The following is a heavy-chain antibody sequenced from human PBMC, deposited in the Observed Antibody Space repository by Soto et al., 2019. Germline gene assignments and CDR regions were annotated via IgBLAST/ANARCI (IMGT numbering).Heavy chain of an antibody. CDR1: GDSFSSYY. V-gene: IGHV4-59*01. CDR2: IYHSGTT. D-gene: IGHD2-15*01. CDR3: AREYSRWFDP. Sequence: QVQLQESGPGLVKPSETLSLTCIVSGDSFSSYYWSWIRQPPGKGLEWIGYIYHSGTTTYNPSLKSRVTISVDTSKNQFSLKLSSVTAADTAVYYCAREYSRWFDPWGQGTLVTVSS. J-gene: IGHJ5*02.